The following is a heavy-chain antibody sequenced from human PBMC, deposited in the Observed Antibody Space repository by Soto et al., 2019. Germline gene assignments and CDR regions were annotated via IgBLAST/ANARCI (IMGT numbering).Heavy chain of an antibody. V-gene: IGHV1-69*01. CDR1: GGTFSNYA. Sequence: QVQLVQSGAEVRKPGSSVTVSCKASGGTFSNYAISWVRQAPGQGLEWMGGIIPIVGTGSYAQKFQGRVTITPYEPTTTAYMELSSLRFEDTAVYYCARVVILVPAASTHYYYHMDVWGPGTTVTVSS. CDR3: ARVVILVPAASTHYYYHMDV. CDR2: IIPIVGTG. J-gene: IGHJ6*02. D-gene: IGHD2-2*01.